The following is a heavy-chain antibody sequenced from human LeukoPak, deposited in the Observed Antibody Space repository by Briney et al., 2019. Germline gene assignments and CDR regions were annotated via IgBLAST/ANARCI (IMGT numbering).Heavy chain of an antibody. Sequence: GGSLRLSCAASGFIFSGYYMSWIRQAPGKGLEWVSYISGSGNDISNADSVKGRFTISRDNAKGSLYLQMNSLRAADTAVYYCGTHAGRTGSDDWGQGTLVTVSS. CDR1: GFIFSGYY. D-gene: IGHD3/OR15-3a*01. J-gene: IGHJ4*02. CDR3: GTHAGRTGSDD. CDR2: ISGSGNDI. V-gene: IGHV3-11*01.